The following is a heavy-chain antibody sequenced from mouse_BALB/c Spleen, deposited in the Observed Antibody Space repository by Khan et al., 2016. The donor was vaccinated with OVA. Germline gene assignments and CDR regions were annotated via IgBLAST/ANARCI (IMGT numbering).Heavy chain of an antibody. D-gene: IGHD1-1*01. V-gene: IGHV5-9-3*01. CDR1: GFTFSNYA. CDR2: ISSGGDYT. Sequence: EVELVESGGGLVKPGGPLKLSCAASGFTFSNYALSWVRQTPEKRLEWVATISSGGDYTYYPDSVTGRFNISRDNSTNTLSFQMSSLRSEDTALYYCARHNYGPFAYWGQGTLVTVSA. J-gene: IGHJ3*01. CDR3: ARHNYGPFAY.